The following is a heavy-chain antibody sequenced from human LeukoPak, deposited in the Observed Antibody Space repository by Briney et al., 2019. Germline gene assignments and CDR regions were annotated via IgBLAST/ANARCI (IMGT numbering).Heavy chain of an antibody. CDR1: GFTFSSYA. Sequence: GSLRLSCAASGFTFSSYAMSWVRQAPGKGLEWVGFIRSKAYGGTTEYAASVKGRFTISRDDSKSIAYLQMNSLKAEDTAVYYCTRSGRCSGGSCYPSDFDYWGQGTLVTVSS. V-gene: IGHV3-49*04. CDR3: TRSGRCSGGSCYPSDFDY. CDR2: IRSKAYGGTT. J-gene: IGHJ4*02. D-gene: IGHD2-15*01.